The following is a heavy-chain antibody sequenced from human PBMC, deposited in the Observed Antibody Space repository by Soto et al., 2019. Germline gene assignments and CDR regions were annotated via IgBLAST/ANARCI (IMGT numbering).Heavy chain of an antibody. CDR2: INRSGVS. D-gene: IGHD3-3*01. CDR1: GGSYSDYN. Sequence: QVQLQQWGAGLSKPSETLSLTCVVYGGSYSDYNWNWIRQPPGKGLEWIGEINRSGVSSHNPSLKRRVILSPDTSKNQFSLILTSVTAADTAVYYCARGAINYDLWSGPINGAMDVWGQGTTVTVSS. V-gene: IGHV4-34*01. CDR3: ARGAINYDLWSGPINGAMDV. J-gene: IGHJ6*02.